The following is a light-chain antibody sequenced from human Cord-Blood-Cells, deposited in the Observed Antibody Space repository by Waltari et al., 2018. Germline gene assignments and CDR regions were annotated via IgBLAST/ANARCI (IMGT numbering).Light chain of an antibody. Sequence: QSALTQPASVSGSPGQSITISCTGTSSDVGGYNYVPWYQQHPGKAPKLMIYDVSNRPSGVSNRFSASKSGNTASLTISGLQAEDEADYYCSSYTSSSTWVFGGGTKLTVL. V-gene: IGLV2-14*01. CDR3: SSYTSSSTWV. J-gene: IGLJ3*02. CDR1: SSDVGGYNY. CDR2: DVS.